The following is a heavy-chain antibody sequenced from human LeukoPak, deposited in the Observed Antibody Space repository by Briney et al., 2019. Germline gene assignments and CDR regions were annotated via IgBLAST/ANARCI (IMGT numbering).Heavy chain of an antibody. Sequence: ASVKVSCKASGYTFTSYDINWVRQATGQGLEWMGWMNPNSGNTGYAQKSQGRVTMTRNTSISTAYMELSSLRSEDTAVYYCARAVKTNWGYYYGMDVWGQGTTVTVSS. CDR1: GYTFTSYD. D-gene: IGHD7-27*01. J-gene: IGHJ6*02. CDR3: ARAVKTNWGYYYGMDV. V-gene: IGHV1-8*01. CDR2: MNPNSGNT.